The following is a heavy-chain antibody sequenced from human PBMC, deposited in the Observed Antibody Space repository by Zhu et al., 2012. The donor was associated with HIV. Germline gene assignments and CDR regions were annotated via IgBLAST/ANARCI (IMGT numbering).Heavy chain of an antibody. CDR2: IYYSGST. Sequence: QVQLQESGPGLVKPSETLSLTCTVSGGSISSSSYYWGWIRQPPGKGLEWIGSIYYSGSTYYNPSLKSRVTISVDTSKNQFSLKLSSVTAADTAVYYCARSTYDYVWGSYRPVGGVFDYGAREPWSPSPQ. CDR1: GGSISSSSYY. D-gene: IGHD3-16*02. CDR3: ARSTYDYVWGSYRPVGGVFD. V-gene: IGHV4-39*01. J-gene: IGHJ4*02.